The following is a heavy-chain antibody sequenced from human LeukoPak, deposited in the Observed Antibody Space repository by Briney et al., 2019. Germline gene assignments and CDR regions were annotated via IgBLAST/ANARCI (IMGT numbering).Heavy chain of an antibody. D-gene: IGHD6-13*01. V-gene: IGHV3-20*01. CDR1: GFTFDDYG. J-gene: IGHJ5*02. Sequence: GGSLRLSCAASGFTFDDYGMSWVRQAPGKGLEWVSGINWNGGSTGYADSVKGRFTISRDNAKNSLYLQMNSLRAEDTALYHCARDVSGYSSSWYEGNWFDPWGQGTLVTVSS. CDR2: INWNGGST. CDR3: ARDVSGYSSSWYEGNWFDP.